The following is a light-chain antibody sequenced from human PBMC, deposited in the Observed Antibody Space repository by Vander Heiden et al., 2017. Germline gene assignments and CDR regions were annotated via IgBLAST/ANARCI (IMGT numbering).Light chain of an antibody. CDR2: GSS. J-gene: IGKJ2*01. CDR1: QSVSSSY. V-gene: IGKV3-20*01. Sequence: EIVLTQSPGTLSLSPGERATLSCRASQSVSSSYLAWYQQKPGQAPRLLIYGSSSRATGIPDRISGSGSGTDFTLTISRLEPEDFAVYYCQQYGSPPPYTFGQGTKLEIK. CDR3: QQYGSPPPYT.